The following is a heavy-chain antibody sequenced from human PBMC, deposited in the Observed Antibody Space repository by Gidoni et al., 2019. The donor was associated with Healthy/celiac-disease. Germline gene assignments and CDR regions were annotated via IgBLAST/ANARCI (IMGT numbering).Heavy chain of an antibody. D-gene: IGHD3-3*01. CDR1: GVSISSSRYY. CDR2: IYYSGST. CDR3: ARMAIFGVVGPNGMDV. V-gene: IGHV4-39*01. J-gene: IGHJ6*02. Sequence: QLQLQESGPGLVKPSETLSLPCTVSGVSISSSRYYWGWIRQPPGKGLEWIGSIYYSGSTYYNPCLKSRVTISVDTSKNQFSLKLSSVTAADTAVYYCARMAIFGVVGPNGMDVWGQGTTVTVSS.